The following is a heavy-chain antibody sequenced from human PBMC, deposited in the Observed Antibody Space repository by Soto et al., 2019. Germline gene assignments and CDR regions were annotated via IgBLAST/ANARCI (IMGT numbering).Heavy chain of an antibody. J-gene: IGHJ4*02. Sequence: HLQLQESGPGLVKPSETLSLMCSVSDDSINSDTFYWGWIRQPPGKGLEWIGSIYYRGNAYYNPSLQTRGTISLDKSKSQFSLKLNSVTAADSAVYFCARLEGLATISYYFDFWRPGALVSVSS. D-gene: IGHD3-9*01. V-gene: IGHV4-39*01. CDR3: ARLEGLATISYYFDF. CDR2: IYYRGNA. CDR1: DDSINSDTFY.